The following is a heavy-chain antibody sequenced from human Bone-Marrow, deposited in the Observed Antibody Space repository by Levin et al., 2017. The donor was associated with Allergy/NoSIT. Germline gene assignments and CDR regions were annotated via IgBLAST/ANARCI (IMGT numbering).Heavy chain of an antibody. V-gene: IGHV3-21*01. CDR3: ARGGGYQLVIRHFDY. Sequence: SCAASGFTFTTYSMSWVRQAPGMGLEWVSFISGSGNDIYYADSVKGRFTISRDNAKNSLYLQMNSLRAEDTAVYYCARGGGYQLVIRHFDYWGQGTLVTVSS. J-gene: IGHJ4*02. CDR1: GFTFTTYS. D-gene: IGHD2-2*01. CDR2: ISGSGNDI.